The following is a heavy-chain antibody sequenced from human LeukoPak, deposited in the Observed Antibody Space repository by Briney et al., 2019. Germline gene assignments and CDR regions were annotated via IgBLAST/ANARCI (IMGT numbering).Heavy chain of an antibody. V-gene: IGHV3-23*01. CDR3: ARGSIVATIDY. Sequence: GGSLRLSCAASGFTFSSYAMSWVRQAPGKGLEWVSAISGSGGSTYYADSVKGRFTISRDNSKNALYLQMNSLRAEDTAVYYCARGSIVATIDYWGQGTLVTVSS. CDR2: ISGSGGST. D-gene: IGHD5-12*01. J-gene: IGHJ4*02. CDR1: GFTFSSYA.